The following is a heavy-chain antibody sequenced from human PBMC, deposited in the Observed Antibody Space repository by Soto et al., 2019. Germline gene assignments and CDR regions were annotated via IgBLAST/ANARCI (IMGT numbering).Heavy chain of an antibody. J-gene: IGHJ4*02. Sequence: EVQLVESGGGLVQPGGSLRLSCAASGFTFSSYWIHWVHQAPGKGPVWVSRINNDGSSAEYADSVKGRFTISRDNAKNTLYLQMNSLRAEDTAVYYCARDRGYGTPFDYWGQGTLVTVSS. CDR3: ARDRGYGTPFDY. CDR2: INNDGSSA. CDR1: GFTFSSYW. D-gene: IGHD5-12*01. V-gene: IGHV3-74*03.